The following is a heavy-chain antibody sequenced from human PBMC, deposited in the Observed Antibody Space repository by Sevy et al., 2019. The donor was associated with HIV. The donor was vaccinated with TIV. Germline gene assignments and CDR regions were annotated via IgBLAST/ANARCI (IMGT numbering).Heavy chain of an antibody. V-gene: IGHV3-49*01. CDR2: IRNQAYGGTS. CDR1: GFSFGDYA. CDR3: SKVRYCTSTSCPTDFDY. D-gene: IGHD2-2*01. Sequence: GGSLRLSCTASGFSFGDYALSWFRQAPGKGLEWLGFIRNQAYGGTSEYAASVKGRFTISRDGSKSIAYLQMNSLKTEDTAVYYCSKVRYCTSTSCPTDFDYWGQGTLVTVSS. J-gene: IGHJ4*02.